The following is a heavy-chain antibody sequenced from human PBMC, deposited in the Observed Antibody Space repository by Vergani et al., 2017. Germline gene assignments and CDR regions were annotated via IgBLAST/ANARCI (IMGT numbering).Heavy chain of an antibody. CDR2: INPTTGNP. CDR1: GYSFNNYA. V-gene: IGHV7-4-1*01. J-gene: IGHJ4*02. CDR3: ARAKRGRLAVGATDS. Sequence: QEQLVQSESELKKPGASVKVSCKASGYSFNNYAIYWVRQAPGQGLEWMGWINPTTGNPTYARAFTGRFVFSLDTSISTAYLQIGSLKAEDTAVYFCARAKRGRLAVGATDSWGQGTLLTVSS. D-gene: IGHD6-19*01.